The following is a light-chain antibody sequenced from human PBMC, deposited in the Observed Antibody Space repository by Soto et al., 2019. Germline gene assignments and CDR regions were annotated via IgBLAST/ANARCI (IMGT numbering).Light chain of an antibody. J-gene: IGKJ2*01. CDR3: QQTYSNSLYT. CDR1: ESISSY. Sequence: DIQMTQSPSSLSASVGDRVTITCRASESISSYLNWYQQRPGKAPKLLIYAASSLQSGVPSRFSGSGSVTDFTLTISNLQPEDRATYFCQQTYSNSLYTFGQGTTLDIK. V-gene: IGKV1-39*01. CDR2: AAS.